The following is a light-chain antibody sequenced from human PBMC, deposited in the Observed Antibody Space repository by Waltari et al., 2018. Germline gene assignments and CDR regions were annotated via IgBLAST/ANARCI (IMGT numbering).Light chain of an antibody. CDR3: QQRSNWHT. CDR2: DAA. Sequence: ENVLTHSPATLSFSPGEAATLSCRASQTVGNSLAWYQHKPGQAPRLLIYDAANRASGIPARFSGSGSGTDFTLTISSLEPDDFAVYYCQQRSNWHTFGQGTRLEIK. J-gene: IGKJ2*01. CDR1: QTVGNS. V-gene: IGKV3-11*01.